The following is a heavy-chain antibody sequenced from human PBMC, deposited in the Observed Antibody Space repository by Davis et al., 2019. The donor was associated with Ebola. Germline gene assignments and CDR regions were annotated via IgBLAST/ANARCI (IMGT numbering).Heavy chain of an antibody. CDR3: ARDPSYYGSGEFFSYYGMDV. J-gene: IGHJ6*02. Sequence: SETLSLTCTVSGGSVSSNDYYWTWIRQPPGKGLEWIGYVFYSGSTNYNPSLKSRVTISLDTSKNHFSLKLTSVTAADTAVYYCARDPSYYGSGEFFSYYGMDVWGQGTTVTVSS. D-gene: IGHD3-10*01. CDR1: GGSVSSNDYY. CDR2: VFYSGST. V-gene: IGHV4-61*03.